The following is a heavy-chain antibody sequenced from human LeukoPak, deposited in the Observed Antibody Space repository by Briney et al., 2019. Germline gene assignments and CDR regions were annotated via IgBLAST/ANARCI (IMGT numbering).Heavy chain of an antibody. D-gene: IGHD3-3*01. CDR2: ISWNSGSI. Sequence: GGSLRLSCAASGSTFDDYAMHWVRQAPGKGLEWVSGISWNSGSIGYADSVKGRFTISRDNAKNSLYLQMNSLRAEDTALYYCAKDADYDFGHYMDVWGKGTTVTVSS. CDR1: GSTFDDYA. CDR3: AKDADYDFGHYMDV. V-gene: IGHV3-9*01. J-gene: IGHJ6*03.